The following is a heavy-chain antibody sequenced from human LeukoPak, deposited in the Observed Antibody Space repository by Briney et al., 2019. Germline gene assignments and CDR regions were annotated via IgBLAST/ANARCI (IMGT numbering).Heavy chain of an antibody. CDR1: GGSISSGDYY. J-gene: IGHJ4*02. CDR2: IYYSGGT. CDR3: ARAPTTMVRYLPRAFDY. V-gene: IGHV4-30-4*08. D-gene: IGHD3-10*01. Sequence: SETLSLTCTVSGGSISSGDYYWSWIRQPPGKGLEWIGYIYYSGGTYYNPSLKSRVTISVDTSKNQFSLKLSSVTAADTAVYYCARAPTTMVRYLPRAFDYWGQGTLVTVSS.